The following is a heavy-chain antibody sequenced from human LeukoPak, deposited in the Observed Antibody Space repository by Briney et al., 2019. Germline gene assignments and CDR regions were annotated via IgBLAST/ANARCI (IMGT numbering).Heavy chain of an antibody. CDR1: GGSISSYY. CDR2: IYTSGST. D-gene: IGHD4-11*01. Sequence: PSETLSLTCTVSGGSISSYYWSWIRQPAGKGLEWIGRIYTSGSTNYNPSLKSRVTISVDTSKNQFSLKLSSVTAADTAVYYCARTPRTTVTTRFDYWGQGTLVTVSS. V-gene: IGHV4-4*07. CDR3: ARTPRTTVTTRFDY. J-gene: IGHJ4*02.